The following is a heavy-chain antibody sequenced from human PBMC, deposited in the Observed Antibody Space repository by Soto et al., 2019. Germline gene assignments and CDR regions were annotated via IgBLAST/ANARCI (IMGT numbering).Heavy chain of an antibody. CDR2: IYSGGST. CDR1: GFTVSSNY. V-gene: IGHV3-66*01. D-gene: IGHD1-26*01. Sequence: GGSLRLSCAASGFTVSSNYMSWVRQAPGKGLEWVSVIYSGGSTYYADSVKGRFTISRDNSKNTLYLQMNSLRAEDTAVYYCARDRAGAQYGLDVWGQGTTVTGSS. CDR3: ARDRAGAQYGLDV. J-gene: IGHJ6*02.